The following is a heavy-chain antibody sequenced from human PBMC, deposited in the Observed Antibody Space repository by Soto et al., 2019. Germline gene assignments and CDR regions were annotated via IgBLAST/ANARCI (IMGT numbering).Heavy chain of an antibody. CDR3: ARGRSPPGYYYYMDV. CDR1: GYTFTGYD. CDR2: MNPNSGNT. Sequence: GASVKVSCKASGYTFTGYDINWVRQATGQGLEWMGWMNPNSGNTGYAQKFQGRVTMTRNTSISTAYMELSSLRSEDTAVYYCARGRSPPGYYYYMDVWGKGTTVTVSS. J-gene: IGHJ6*03. V-gene: IGHV1-8*01.